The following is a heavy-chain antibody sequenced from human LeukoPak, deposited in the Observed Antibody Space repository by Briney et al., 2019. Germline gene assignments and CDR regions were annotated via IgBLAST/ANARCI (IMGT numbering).Heavy chain of an antibody. J-gene: IGHJ6*02. Sequence: GGSLRLSRAASNFTFSNAWMNWVRQAPGKGLEWVAVISYDGSNKYYADSVKGRFTISRDNSKNTLYLQMNSLRAEDTAVFYCARDLSRSSSYYGMDVWGQGTTVTVSS. CDR1: NFTFSNAW. CDR2: ISYDGSNK. V-gene: IGHV3-30-3*01. D-gene: IGHD1-26*01. CDR3: ARDLSRSSSYYGMDV.